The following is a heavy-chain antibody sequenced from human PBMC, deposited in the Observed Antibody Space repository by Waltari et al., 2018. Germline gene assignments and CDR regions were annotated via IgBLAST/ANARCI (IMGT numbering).Heavy chain of an antibody. D-gene: IGHD3-3*01. J-gene: IGHJ4*02. Sequence: QVTLKESGPVLVKPTETLTLTCTVSGFSLSNARMGVSWIRQPPGKALEWLAHIFSNDEKSYSTSLKSRLTISKDTSKSQVVLTMTNMDPVDTATYYCARISRITILFDYWGQGTLVTISS. CDR2: IFSNDEK. CDR3: ARISRITILFDY. CDR1: GFSLSNARMG. V-gene: IGHV2-26*01.